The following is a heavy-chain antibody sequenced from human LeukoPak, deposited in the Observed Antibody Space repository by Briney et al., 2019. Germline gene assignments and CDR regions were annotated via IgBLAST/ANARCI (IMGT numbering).Heavy chain of an antibody. J-gene: IGHJ4*02. CDR2: SSASGGRT. CDR1: GFSFSNFR. CDR3: AKDYPRGSTGLLHEGHSDY. Sequence: WGSLRLSCAAPGFSFSNFRMKWGRQAPGKGLGLVSGSSASGGRTYYADSVKGRFTVSRDNSKNTLSLQMDSLRAEDTAVYYCAKDYPRGSTGLLHEGHSDYWGQGILVTVSS. D-gene: IGHD2-15*01. V-gene: IGHV3-23*01.